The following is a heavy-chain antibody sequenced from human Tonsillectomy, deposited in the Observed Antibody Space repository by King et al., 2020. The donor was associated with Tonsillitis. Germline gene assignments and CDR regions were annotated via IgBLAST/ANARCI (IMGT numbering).Heavy chain of an antibody. J-gene: IGHJ4*02. CDR1: GFSLSTTGMS. CDR2: IDWDDDK. CDR3: ARGGTYFSFDY. D-gene: IGHD1-26*01. V-gene: IGHV2-70*11. Sequence: TLKESGPALVKPTATLTLTCTFSGFSLSTTGMSLSWIRQPPGEAPEWLARIDWDDDKYYFTALKTRLTISKDTCKNQVVLTMTDMDPVDTATYYCARGGTYFSFDYWGQGILVTVSS.